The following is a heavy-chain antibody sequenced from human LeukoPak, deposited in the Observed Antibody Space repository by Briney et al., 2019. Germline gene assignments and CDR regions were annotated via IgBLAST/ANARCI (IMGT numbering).Heavy chain of an antibody. D-gene: IGHD1-1*01. Sequence: SETLSLTCAVYGGSFSGYYWSWIRQPPGKGLEWIGEINHSGSTNYNPSLKSRVTISVDTSKNQFSLKLSSVTAADTAVYYCAREGQLRNGNNWFDPWGQGTLVTVSS. V-gene: IGHV4-34*01. CDR2: INHSGST. CDR1: GGSFSGYY. CDR3: AREGQLRNGNNWFDP. J-gene: IGHJ5*02.